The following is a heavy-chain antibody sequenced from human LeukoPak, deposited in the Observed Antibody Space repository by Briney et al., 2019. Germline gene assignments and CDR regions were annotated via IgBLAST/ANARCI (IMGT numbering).Heavy chain of an antibody. J-gene: IGHJ4*02. Sequence: PGGSLRLSCAGSGFTFTTSWMSWLRQAPGKGLEWVASMSQDGNDKYYVDSVKGRFTISRDIAQSSLYLQLGSLRADDTALYYCAKTGHTYGIFDSWGRGTLVTVSS. CDR2: MSQDGNDK. V-gene: IGHV3-7*01. D-gene: IGHD2-8*01. CDR3: AKTGHTYGIFDS. CDR1: GFTFTTSW.